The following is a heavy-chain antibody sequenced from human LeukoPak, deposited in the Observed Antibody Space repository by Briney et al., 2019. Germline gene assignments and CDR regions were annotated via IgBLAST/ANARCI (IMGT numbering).Heavy chain of an antibody. CDR2: INHSGST. CDR1: GGSFSGYY. Sequence: SETLSLTCAVYGGSFSGYYWSWIRQPPGKGLECIGEINHSGSTNYNPSLKSRVTISVDTSKNQFSLKLSSVTAADTAVYYCARHVGVAAAGYTYYYYYYMDVWGKGTTVTISS. V-gene: IGHV4-34*01. J-gene: IGHJ6*03. CDR3: ARHVGVAAAGYTYYYYYYMDV. D-gene: IGHD6-13*01.